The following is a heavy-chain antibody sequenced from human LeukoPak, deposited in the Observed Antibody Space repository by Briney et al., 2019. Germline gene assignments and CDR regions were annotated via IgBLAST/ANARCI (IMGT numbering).Heavy chain of an antibody. V-gene: IGHV1-2*02. CDR1: GYTFNGYF. J-gene: IGHJ5*02. D-gene: IGHD3-22*01. Sequence: GASVKVSCKASGYTFNGYFLNWVRQAPGQGLEWMGWINPNSGGTNYAQKFQGRVTMTRDTSISTAYMELSRLRSDDTAVYYCAREHTMIVNTWGQGTLVTVSS. CDR2: INPNSGGT. CDR3: AREHTMIVNT.